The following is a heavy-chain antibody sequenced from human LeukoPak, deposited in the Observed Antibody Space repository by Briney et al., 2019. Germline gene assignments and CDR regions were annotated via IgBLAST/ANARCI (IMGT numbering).Heavy chain of an antibody. J-gene: IGHJ4*02. CDR1: GFTFSSYG. CDR3: AKDQSLSGSYRGGSFDY. D-gene: IGHD1-26*01. V-gene: IGHV3-23*01. CDR2: ISGSGGST. Sequence: GGTLRLSCAASGFTFSSYGMSWVRQPPGKGLEWVSAISGSGGSTYYADSVKGRFTISRDNSKNTLYLQMNSLRAEDTAVYYCAKDQSLSGSYRGGSFDYWGQGTLVTVSS.